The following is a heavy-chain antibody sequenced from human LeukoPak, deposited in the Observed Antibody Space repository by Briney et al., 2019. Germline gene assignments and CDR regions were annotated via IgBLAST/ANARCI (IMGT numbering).Heavy chain of an antibody. CDR3: ASYYFDSSGYHPFFDY. J-gene: IGHJ4*02. CDR2: ISGSGGST. Sequence: GGSLRLSCAAPGFTFNNYAMTWVRQAPGKGLEWVSTISGSGGSTDFADSVKGRFTISRDNSKNTLYLQMNSLRAEDTALYYCASYYFDSSGYHPFFDYWGQGTLVTVSS. V-gene: IGHV3-23*01. D-gene: IGHD3-22*01. CDR1: GFTFNNYA.